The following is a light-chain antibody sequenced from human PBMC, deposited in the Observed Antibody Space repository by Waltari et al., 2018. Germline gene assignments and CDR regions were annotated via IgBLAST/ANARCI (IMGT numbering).Light chain of an antibody. CDR2: EAS. CDR1: QSVSRS. Sequence: EIVLTQSPATLSLSPGDRATLSCRASQSVSRSLAWYQHKPGQAPRLLIYEASNRATGIPARFSGSGSGTDFTLTISSLEPEDFAVYYCQQRSNWPPVTFGQGTRLEIK. CDR3: QQRSNWPPVT. V-gene: IGKV3-11*01. J-gene: IGKJ5*01.